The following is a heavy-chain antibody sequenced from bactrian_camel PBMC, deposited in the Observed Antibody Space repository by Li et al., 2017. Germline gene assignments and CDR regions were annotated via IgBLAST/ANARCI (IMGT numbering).Heavy chain of an antibody. J-gene: IGHJ4*01. CDR1: ADALMY. D-gene: IGHD1*01. V-gene: IGHV3S53*01. CDR2: VSTGGSST. Sequence: HVQLVESGGGSAQVGGSLRLSCSASADALMYMAWFRQAPGQKREAVAAVSTGGSSTMYVDSVKGRFTISHDSATNTMYLQMNDLGPDDTAVYYCAAGPGGPWNEARMLAYWGQGTQVTVS. CDR3: AAGPGGPWNEARMLAY.